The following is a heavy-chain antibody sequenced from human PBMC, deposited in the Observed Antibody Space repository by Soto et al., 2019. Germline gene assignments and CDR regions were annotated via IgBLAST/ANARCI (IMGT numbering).Heavy chain of an antibody. V-gene: IGHV4-34*01. CDR3: ARFLTGTRGWDI. Sequence: SETLSLTCAVYGGSFSGYYWSWIRQPPGKGLEWIGEINHSGSTNYNPSLKSRVTISVDTSKNQFSLKLSSVTAADTAVYYCARFLTGTRGWDIWGQGTMVTVSS. CDR1: GGSFSGYY. CDR2: INHSGST. J-gene: IGHJ3*02. D-gene: IGHD1-20*01.